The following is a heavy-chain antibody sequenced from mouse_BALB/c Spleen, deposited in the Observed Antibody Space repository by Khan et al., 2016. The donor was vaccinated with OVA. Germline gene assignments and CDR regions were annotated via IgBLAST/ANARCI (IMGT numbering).Heavy chain of an antibody. CDR3: ARNYDYDEGLAY. Sequence: QVQLKESGPGLVQPSQSLSITCTVSGFSLTTYGVHWVRQSPGKGLEWLGVIWSGGSTDYNAAFISRLSIRKDNSKSQVFFKMNSLQANDTAIYYCARNYDYDEGLAYWGQVTLVTVSA. V-gene: IGHV2-2*02. CDR2: IWSGGST. J-gene: IGHJ3*01. CDR1: GFSLTTYG. D-gene: IGHD2-4*01.